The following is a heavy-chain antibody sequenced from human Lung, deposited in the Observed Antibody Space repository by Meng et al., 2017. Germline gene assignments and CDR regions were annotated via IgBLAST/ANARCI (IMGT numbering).Heavy chain of an antibody. V-gene: IGHV3-21*01. CDR3: ARGRVVVSATPSDY. D-gene: IGHD2-15*01. CDR1: GFTFSSYS. J-gene: IGHJ4*02. Sequence: EVQLVESGGGLVKPGGSWGLSCAASGFTFSSYSMNWVRQAPGKGLEWVSSISSSPTYADSVKGRLTISRDNAENSLYLQMNSLRVEDTAVYFCARGRVVVSATPSDYWGQGTLVTVSS. CDR2: ISSSPT.